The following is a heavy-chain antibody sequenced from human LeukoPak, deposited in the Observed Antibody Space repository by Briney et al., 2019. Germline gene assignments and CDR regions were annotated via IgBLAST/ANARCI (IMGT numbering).Heavy chain of an antibody. Sequence: SETLSLTCAVYGGSFSGYYWTWIRQSPGKGLEWIGEVHYSGSATYNPSLKSRVTISVDTSKNQFSLKMNSVTAADTAVYYCARGQWFRAFWSRGTPVTVSS. CDR1: GGSFSGYY. J-gene: IGHJ4*02. D-gene: IGHD3-10*01. CDR3: ARGQWFRAF. V-gene: IGHV4-34*01. CDR2: VHYSGSA.